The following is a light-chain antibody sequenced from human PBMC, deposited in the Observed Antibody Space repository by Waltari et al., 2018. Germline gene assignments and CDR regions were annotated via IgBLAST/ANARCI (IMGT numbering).Light chain of an antibody. V-gene: IGLV2-11*01. CDR2: DFS. J-gene: IGLJ3*02. CDR1: SSDVGCSNY. Sequence: QSALTQPRSVSVSPGQSVTIPCTGTSSDVGCSNYVPWHQQHPGKAPKLMIYDFSKRPSGVPDRFSGSKSGNTASLTSSGLQAEDEADYYCCSYAGSSWVFGGGTKLTVL. CDR3: CSYAGSSWV.